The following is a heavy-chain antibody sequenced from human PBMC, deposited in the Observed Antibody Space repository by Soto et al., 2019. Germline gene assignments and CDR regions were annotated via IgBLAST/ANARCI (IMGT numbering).Heavy chain of an antibody. CDR1: GGSISSYY. V-gene: IGHV4-59*01. CDR3: AGRYGGNFDY. J-gene: IGHJ4*02. D-gene: IGHD1-26*01. CDR2: IYYSGST. Sequence: QVQLQESGPGLVKPSETLSLTCTVSGGSISSYYWSWIRQPPGKGLEWIGYIYYSGSTNYNPSLKSRVTISVDTSKNQFSLKVSSVTAADTAVYYCAGRYGGNFDYWGQGTLVTVSS.